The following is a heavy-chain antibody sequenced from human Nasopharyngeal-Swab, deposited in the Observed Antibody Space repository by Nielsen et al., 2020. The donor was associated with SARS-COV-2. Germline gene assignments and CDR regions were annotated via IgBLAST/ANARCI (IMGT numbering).Heavy chain of an antibody. J-gene: IGHJ3*02. D-gene: IGHD5-18*01. V-gene: IGHV3-30*18. CDR2: ISYDGSNK. CDR3: AKDVYRRSGYSYGSDAFDI. CDR1: GFTFSSYG. Sequence: GGSLRLSCAASGFTFSSYGMHWVRQAQGKGLEWVAVISYDGSNKYYADSVKGRFTISRDNSKNTLYLQMNSLRAEDTAVYYCAKDVYRRSGYSYGSDAFDIWGQGTMVTVSS.